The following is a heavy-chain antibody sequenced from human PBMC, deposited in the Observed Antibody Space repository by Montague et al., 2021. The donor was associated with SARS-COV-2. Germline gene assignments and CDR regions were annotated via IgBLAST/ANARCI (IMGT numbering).Heavy chain of an antibody. CDR2: IDWDDDK. CDR1: GFSLSTSGMC. J-gene: IGHJ3*02. V-gene: IGHV2-70*11. D-gene: IGHD4-17*01. Sequence: PALVKPTQTLTLTCTFSGFSLSTSGMCVSWIRQPPGKALEWLARIDWDDDKYYSTSLKTRLTISKDTSKNQVVLTMTNMDPVDAATYYCARILATVNAFDIWGQGTMVTVSS. CDR3: ARILATVNAFDI.